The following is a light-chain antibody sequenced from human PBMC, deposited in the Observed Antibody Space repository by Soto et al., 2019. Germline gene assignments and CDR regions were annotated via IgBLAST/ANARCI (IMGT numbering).Light chain of an antibody. V-gene: IGKV3D-20*01. CDR3: QQYSNSPS. CDR2: DAS. CDR1: QSVSTNY. Sequence: EIVLTQSPATLSLSPGERATLSCGASQSVSTNYLAWYQQKPGRAPRLLIYDASSRATGISDRFSGSGSGTDFTLTISRLEPEDFAVYYCQQYSNSPSFGGGTKVDI. J-gene: IGKJ4*01.